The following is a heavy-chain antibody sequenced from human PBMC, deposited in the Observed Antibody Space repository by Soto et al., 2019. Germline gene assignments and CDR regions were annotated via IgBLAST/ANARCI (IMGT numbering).Heavy chain of an antibody. CDR2: ISGNGEVI. V-gene: IGHV3-48*02. CDR1: GFTFSSYA. Sequence: PGGSLRLSCAASGFTFSSYAMSWVRQAPGKGLEWISYISGNGEVIQYAASARGRFTISRDNAENSVYLEMESLRDEDTALYYCARNVDADFRTDFDYWGRGTLVTVSS. J-gene: IGHJ4*02. CDR3: ARNVDADFRTDFDY. D-gene: IGHD4-17*01.